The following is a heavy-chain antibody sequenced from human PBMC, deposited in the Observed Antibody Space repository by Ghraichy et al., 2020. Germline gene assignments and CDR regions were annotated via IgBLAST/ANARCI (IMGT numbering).Heavy chain of an antibody. CDR1: GGSISSYY. CDR2: IYYSGST. D-gene: IGHD2-15*01. CDR3: ARGVYCSGGSCPPDY. V-gene: IGHV4-59*01. Sequence: SQTLSLTCTVSGGSISSYYWSWIRQPPGKGLEWIGYIYYSGSTNYNPSLKSRVTISVDTSKNQFSLKLSSVTAADTAVYYCARGVYCSGGSCPPDYWGQGTLVTVSS. J-gene: IGHJ4*02.